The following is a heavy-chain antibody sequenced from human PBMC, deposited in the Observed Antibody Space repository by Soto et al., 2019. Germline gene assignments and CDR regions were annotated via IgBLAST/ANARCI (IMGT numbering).Heavy chain of an antibody. CDR1: GGSITNYY. Sequence: PSETLSLTCTVSGGSITNYYWSWIRQPPGKGLEWIGYIYYSGSTNYNPSLKSRVTISVDTSKTLLSLKLRSVTAADTAMYYCARAPSFAGIYYFDYWGQGALVTVSS. CDR2: IYYSGST. D-gene: IGHD6-13*01. J-gene: IGHJ4*02. V-gene: IGHV4-59*01. CDR3: ARAPSFAGIYYFDY.